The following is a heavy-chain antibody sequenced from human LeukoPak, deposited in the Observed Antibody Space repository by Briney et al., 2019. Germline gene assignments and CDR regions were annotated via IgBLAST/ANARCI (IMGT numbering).Heavy chain of an antibody. J-gene: IGHJ4*02. CDR3: ARVPTYYDILTGYEGDDY. V-gene: IGHV3-21*01. D-gene: IGHD3-9*01. CDR2: ISSSSSYI. Sequence: GGSLRLSCAASGFTFSSYSMNWVRQAPGKGLEWVSSISSSSSYIYYADSVKGRFTISRDNAKNSLYLQMNSLRAEDTAVYYRARVPTYYDILTGYEGDDYWGQGTLVTVSS. CDR1: GFTFSSYS.